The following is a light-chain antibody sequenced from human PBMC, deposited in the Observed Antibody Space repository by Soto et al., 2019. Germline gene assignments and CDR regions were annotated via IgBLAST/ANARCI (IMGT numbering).Light chain of an antibody. Sequence: EIVMTQSPATLSVSPGERATLSCRASPSVSGDLAWYQQRPDQAPRLLIYDASTRATGVPARFSGSGSGTEFTLTISSLQSEDFAVYYCQQYNNWPPITFGQGTRLEIK. J-gene: IGKJ5*01. CDR3: QQYNNWPPIT. V-gene: IGKV3D-15*01. CDR1: PSVSGD. CDR2: DAS.